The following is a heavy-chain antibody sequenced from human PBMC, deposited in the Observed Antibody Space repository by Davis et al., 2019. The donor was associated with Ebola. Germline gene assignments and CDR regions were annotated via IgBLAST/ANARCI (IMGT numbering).Heavy chain of an antibody. CDR3: ARAAGAAADYYYYGMDV. CDR1: GYTFTSYY. V-gene: IGHV1-46*01. CDR2: INPSGGST. D-gene: IGHD6-13*01. J-gene: IGHJ6*02. Sequence: ASVKVSCKASGYTFTSYYMHWVRQAPGQGLEWMGIINPSGGSTSYAQKFQGRVTMTRDTSTSTVYMELSSLRSEDTAVYYCARAAGAAADYYYYGMDVWGQGTTVTVSS.